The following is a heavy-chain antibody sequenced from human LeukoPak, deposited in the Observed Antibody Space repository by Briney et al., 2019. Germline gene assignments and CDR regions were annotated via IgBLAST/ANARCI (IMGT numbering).Heavy chain of an antibody. CDR1: GVSVGSGSSY. D-gene: IGHD3-10*01. J-gene: IGHJ4*02. V-gene: IGHV4-61*01. CDR2: MYYTGST. Sequence: SETLSLTCTVSGVSVGSGSSYWSWVRQPPGKGLEWIGYMYYTGSTNYNPSLKSRVTISINTSTNQFSLKLSSVTAADRAVYYCARLRFGDYPYYFDYWGQGTLVTVSS. CDR3: ARLRFGDYPYYFDY.